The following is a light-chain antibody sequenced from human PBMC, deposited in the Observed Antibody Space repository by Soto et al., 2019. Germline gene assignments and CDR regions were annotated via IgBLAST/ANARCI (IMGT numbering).Light chain of an antibody. CDR1: QSVINN. J-gene: IGKJ1*01. CDR2: AVS. CDR3: QQGDNWPWT. Sequence: EIVMTQTPATLSVSPGERATLSCRASQSVINNLAWYQQKPGQAPRLLIYAVSTRATGIPARFSGSGSGTEFTLTIRSLQSEDVAVYYCQQGDNWPWTFGQGTKVEIK. V-gene: IGKV3D-15*01.